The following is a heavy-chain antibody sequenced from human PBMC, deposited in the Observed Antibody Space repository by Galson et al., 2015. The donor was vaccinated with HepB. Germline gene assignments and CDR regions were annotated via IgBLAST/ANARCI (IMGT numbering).Heavy chain of an antibody. V-gene: IGHV4-34*01. CDR1: GGSISSYY. CDR2: INHSGST. Sequence: ETLSLTCTVSGGSISSYYWSWIRQPPGKGLEWIGEINHSGSTNYNPSLKSRVTISVDTSKNQFSLKLSSVTAADTAVYYCARRRGYCSGGSCYYYWYFDLWGRGTLVTVSS. J-gene: IGHJ2*01. D-gene: IGHD2-15*01. CDR3: ARRRGYCSGGSCYYYWYFDL.